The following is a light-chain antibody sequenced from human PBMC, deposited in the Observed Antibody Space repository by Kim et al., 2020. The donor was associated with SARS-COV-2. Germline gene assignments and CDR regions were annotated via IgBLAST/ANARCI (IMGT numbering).Light chain of an antibody. J-gene: IGKJ1*01. Sequence: LSPGERATLSCRASQSVGSNYLAWYQQKPGQAPRLLIYRASTRATGIPDRFVGSGSGTDFSLTISRLEPEDFAVYYCQQYGRSLTFGQGTKVDIK. CDR3: QQYGRSLT. V-gene: IGKV3-20*01. CDR1: QSVGSNY. CDR2: RAS.